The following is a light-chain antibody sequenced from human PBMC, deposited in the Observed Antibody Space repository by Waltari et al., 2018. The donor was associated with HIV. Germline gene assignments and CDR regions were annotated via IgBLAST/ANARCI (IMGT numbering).Light chain of an antibody. CDR3: CSYARSGIP. CDR2: EVS. J-gene: IGLJ2*01. Sequence: QSALTQPASVSGSFGQSITISCTGTSSDVGSYNLVSWYQYHQGKAPKLILYEVSKRPSGGSNRFSGAKSGNTASLTVSGRQAEDEAHDYCCSYARSGIPFGGGTKLTVL. V-gene: IGLV2-23*02. CDR1: SSDVGSYNL.